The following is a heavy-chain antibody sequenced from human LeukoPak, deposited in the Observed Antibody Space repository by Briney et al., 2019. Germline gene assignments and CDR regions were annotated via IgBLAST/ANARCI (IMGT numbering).Heavy chain of an antibody. CDR3: AREVRTIFGVVILYYFDY. J-gene: IGHJ4*02. CDR1: GGSISSYY. V-gene: IGHV4-59*01. Sequence: SEPLSLTCTVSGGSISSYYWSWIRQPPGKGLEGIGYIYYSGSTNYNPSLKSRVTISVDTSKNQFSLKLSSVTAADTAVYYCAREVRTIFGVVILYYFDYWGQGTLVTVSS. CDR2: IYYSGST. D-gene: IGHD3-3*01.